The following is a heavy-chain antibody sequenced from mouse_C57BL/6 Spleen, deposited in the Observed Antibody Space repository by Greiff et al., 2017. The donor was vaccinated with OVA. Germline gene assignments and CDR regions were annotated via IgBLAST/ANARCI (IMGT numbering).Heavy chain of an antibody. J-gene: IGHJ4*01. CDR1: GYTFTSYG. CDR3: ARRDHSYYYAMDY. V-gene: IGHV1-81*01. Sequence: QVQLQQSGAELARPGASVKLSCKASGYTFTSYGISWVKQRTGQGLEWIGEIYPRSGNTYYNEKFKGKATLTADKSSSTAYMELRSLTSEDSAVYFCARRDHSYYYAMDYWGQGTSVTVSS. CDR2: IYPRSGNT. D-gene: IGHD3-3*01.